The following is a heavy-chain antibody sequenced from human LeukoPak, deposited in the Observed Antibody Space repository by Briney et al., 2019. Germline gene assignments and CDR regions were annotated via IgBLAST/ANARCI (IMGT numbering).Heavy chain of an antibody. D-gene: IGHD1-26*01. V-gene: IGHV3-33*01. CDR2: IWYDGSNK. CDR1: GFTFSSYG. Sequence: HPGRSLRLSCAASGFTFSSYGMHWVRQAPGKGLEWVAVIWYDGSNKYYADSVKGRFTISRDNSKNTLYLQMNSLRAEDTAVYYCAYMGALGVFDIWGQGTMVTVSS. J-gene: IGHJ3*02. CDR3: AYMGALGVFDI.